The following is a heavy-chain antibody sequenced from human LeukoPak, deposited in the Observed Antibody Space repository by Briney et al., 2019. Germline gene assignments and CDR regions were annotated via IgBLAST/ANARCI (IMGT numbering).Heavy chain of an antibody. CDR2: ISGSGGST. CDR3: AKTVGTTGVLKYYFDY. D-gene: IGHD4-23*01. V-gene: IGHV3-23*01. Sequence: GGSLRLSCAASGFTFSSYAMSWVRQAPGKGLEWVSAISGSGGSTYYADSVKGRFTISRDNSKNTLYLQMNSLRAEGTAVYYCAKTVGTTGVLKYYFDYWGQGTLVTVSS. CDR1: GFTFSSYA. J-gene: IGHJ4*02.